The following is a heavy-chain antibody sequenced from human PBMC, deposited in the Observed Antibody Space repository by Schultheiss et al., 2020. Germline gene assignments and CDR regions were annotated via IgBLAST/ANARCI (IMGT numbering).Heavy chain of an antibody. Sequence: SETLSLTCAVSGGSISSSNWWSWVRQPPGKGLEWIGEIYHSGSTNYNPSLKSRVTISVDTSKNQFSLKLSSVTAADTAVYYCARVVVVAATPGWFDPWGQGTLVTVSS. J-gene: IGHJ5*02. CDR2: IYHSGST. CDR3: ARVVVVAATPGWFDP. CDR1: GGSISSSNW. D-gene: IGHD2-15*01. V-gene: IGHV4-4*02.